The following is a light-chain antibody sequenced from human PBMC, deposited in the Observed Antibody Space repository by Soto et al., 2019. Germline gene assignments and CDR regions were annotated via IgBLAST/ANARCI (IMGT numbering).Light chain of an antibody. V-gene: IGLV2-14*01. CDR1: SSDVGAYNY. CDR3: QSFDTSLRGWV. Sequence: QSALTQPASVSGSPGQSITISCTGTSSDVGAYNYVSWYQQYPGKAPKLMIYGVTNRPSGVSNRFSGSKTGNTASLTISGLQAEDEADYYCQSFDTSLRGWVFGGGTQLTVL. J-gene: IGLJ3*02. CDR2: GVT.